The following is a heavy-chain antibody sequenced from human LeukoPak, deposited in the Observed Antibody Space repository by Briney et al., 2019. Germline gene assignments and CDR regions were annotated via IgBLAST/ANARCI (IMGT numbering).Heavy chain of an antibody. D-gene: IGHD6-19*01. CDR1: GYTLTELS. CDR2: INPSGGST. CDR3: ARAIYSSGWYDY. V-gene: IGHV1-46*01. J-gene: IGHJ4*02. Sequence: ASVKVSCKVSGYTLTELSMHWVRQAPGQGLEWMGIINPSGGSTSYAQKFQGRVTMTRDTSTSTVYMELSSLRSEDTAVYYCARAIYSSGWYDYWGQGTLVTVSS.